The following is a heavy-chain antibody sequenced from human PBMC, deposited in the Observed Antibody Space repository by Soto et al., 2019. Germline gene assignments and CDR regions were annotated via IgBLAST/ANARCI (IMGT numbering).Heavy chain of an antibody. D-gene: IGHD6-6*01. CDR2: MNPNSGNT. Sequence: QVQLVQSGAEVKKPGASVKVSCKASGYTFTSYDINWVRQATGQGLEWMGWMNPNSGNTGYAQKFQGRVTMTRNTSLSPAYMELSSLRSEDPAVNYCAWKAARGLTPWGQGTAVTVPS. CDR3: AWKAARGLTP. V-gene: IGHV1-8*01. J-gene: IGHJ5*02. CDR1: GYTFTSYD.